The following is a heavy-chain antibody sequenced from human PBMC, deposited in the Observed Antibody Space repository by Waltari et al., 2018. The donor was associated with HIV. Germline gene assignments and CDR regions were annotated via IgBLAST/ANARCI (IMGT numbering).Heavy chain of an antibody. J-gene: IGHJ4*02. CDR1: GFSVSDNY. CDR2: VYLGGST. CDR3: ARALTRGLWDS. D-gene: IGHD2-2*01. V-gene: IGHV3-53*01. Sequence: VQLVESGGGLIQPGGSLSLSCAASGFSVSDNYMSLVRQAPGKRPECVSFVYLGGSTDYADSVWGRFTTSRDESKNMLYLQMNSLRAEDTAVYYCARALTRGLWDSWGQGTLVSVSS.